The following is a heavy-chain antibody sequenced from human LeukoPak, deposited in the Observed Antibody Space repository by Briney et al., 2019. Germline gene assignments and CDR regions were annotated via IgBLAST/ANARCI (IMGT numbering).Heavy chain of an antibody. Sequence: GASVKVSCKASGYTFTSYGISWVRQAPGQGLEWMGWISAYNGNTNYAQKLQGRVTMTTDTSTSTAYMELRSLRSDDTAVYYCARDSYDSSGDNWFDPWGQGTLVTVSS. V-gene: IGHV1-18*01. D-gene: IGHD3-22*01. J-gene: IGHJ5*02. CDR2: ISAYNGNT. CDR1: GYTFTSYG. CDR3: ARDSYDSSGDNWFDP.